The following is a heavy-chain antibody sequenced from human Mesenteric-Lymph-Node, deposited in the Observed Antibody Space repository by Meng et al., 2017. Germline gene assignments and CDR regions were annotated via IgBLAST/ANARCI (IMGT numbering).Heavy chain of an antibody. Sequence: GESLKISCAASGFTFSSYAMHWVRQAPGKGLEWVAVISYDGSNKYYADSVKGRFTISRDNSKNTLYLQMNSLRAEDTAVYYCARDGQSHQRSSGPRSYYGMDVWGQGTTVTVSS. D-gene: IGHD2-2*01. J-gene: IGHJ6*02. V-gene: IGHV3-30*04. CDR2: ISYDGSNK. CDR3: ARDGQSHQRSSGPRSYYGMDV. CDR1: GFTFSSYA.